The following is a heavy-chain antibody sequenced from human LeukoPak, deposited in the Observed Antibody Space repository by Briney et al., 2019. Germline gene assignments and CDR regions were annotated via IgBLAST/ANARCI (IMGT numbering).Heavy chain of an antibody. V-gene: IGHV1-69*04. J-gene: IGHJ4*02. CDR3: AREDVAAAMDY. D-gene: IGHD6-13*01. CDR1: GGTFSSYA. Sequence: SVKVSCKASGGTFSSYAISWVRQAPGQGLEWMGRIIPILGMANYAQKFQGRVTITADKSTSTAYMELSSLRSEDTAVYYCAREDVAAAMDYWGQGTLVTVSS. CDR2: IIPILGMA.